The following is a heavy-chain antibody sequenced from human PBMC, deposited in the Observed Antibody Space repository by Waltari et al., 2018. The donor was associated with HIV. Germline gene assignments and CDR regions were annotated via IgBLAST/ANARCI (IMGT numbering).Heavy chain of an antibody. D-gene: IGHD1-26*01. J-gene: IGHJ2*01. CDR2: IYYTGRD. CDR3: ARHALRVGAAYWNFDL. Sequence: QLQLQESGPGLVKPSETLSLTCTVSGGSVSSSSYFWGWIRQPPGKGLEWVGRIYYTGRDDSNPSLKSRGTISVDTSKNQFSLKVTSVTAADTAVDYCARHALRVGAAYWNFDLWGRGTLVTVSS. V-gene: IGHV4-39*01. CDR1: GGSVSSSSYF.